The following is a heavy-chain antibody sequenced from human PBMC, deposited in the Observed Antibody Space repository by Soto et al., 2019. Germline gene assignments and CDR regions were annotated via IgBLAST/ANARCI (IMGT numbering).Heavy chain of an antibody. V-gene: IGHV4-34*01. CDR2: VNRSGST. CDR1: GGSFSGYY. J-gene: IGHJ6*02. CDR3: ARDLWGYCGTDCYPLDV. D-gene: IGHD2-21*02. Sequence: PSETLSLTCAVYGGSFSGYYWSWIRQPPGKGLEWIGEVNRSGSTNYNPSLKSRVTISVDTSKNQFSLKLSSVTAADTAVYYCARDLWGYCGTDCYPLDVWGQGTTVT.